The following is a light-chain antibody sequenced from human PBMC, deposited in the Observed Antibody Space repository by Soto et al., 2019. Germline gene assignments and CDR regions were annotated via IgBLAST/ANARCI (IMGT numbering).Light chain of an antibody. Sequence: EIVLTQSPGTLSLSPGERATLSCRAGQSVNSNYLAWYQQRPGQAPRLLIYAASNRVTGIPDRFSGSGSGTDLTLTISRLEPEDFAVYYCQQYGSSVRTFGQGTKVELK. CDR3: QQYGSSVRT. J-gene: IGKJ1*01. CDR1: QSVNSNY. V-gene: IGKV3-20*01. CDR2: AAS.